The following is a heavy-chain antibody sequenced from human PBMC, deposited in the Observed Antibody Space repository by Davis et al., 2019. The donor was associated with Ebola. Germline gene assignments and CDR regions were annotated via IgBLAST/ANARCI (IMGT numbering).Heavy chain of an antibody. D-gene: IGHD4-23*01. CDR1: GYTFTNYG. J-gene: IGHJ4*02. Sequence: AASVKVSCKASGYTFTNYGISWVRQAPGQGLEWMGWISVDNGNTNYAQKLQGRVAMTRDTSTSTVYMELSSLRSEDTAVYYCARAHYGGKDYWGQGTLVTVSS. CDR2: ISVDNGNT. V-gene: IGHV1-18*01. CDR3: ARAHYGGKDY.